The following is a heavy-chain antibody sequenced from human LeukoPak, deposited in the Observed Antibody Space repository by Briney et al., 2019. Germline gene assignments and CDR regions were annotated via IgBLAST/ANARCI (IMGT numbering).Heavy chain of an antibody. Sequence: SGTLSLTCAVSGGSISSSNWWSWVRQPPGKGLEWIGEIYHSGSTNYNPSLKSRVTISVDKSKNQFSLRLSSVTAADTAVYYCVKRAAASWGNWLDPWGQGTLVTVSS. V-gene: IGHV4-4*02. D-gene: IGHD6-13*01. CDR1: GGSISSSNW. CDR3: VKRAAASWGNWLDP. J-gene: IGHJ5*02. CDR2: IYHSGST.